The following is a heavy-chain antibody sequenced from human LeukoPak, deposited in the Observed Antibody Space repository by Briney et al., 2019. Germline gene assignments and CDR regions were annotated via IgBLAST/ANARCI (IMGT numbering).Heavy chain of an antibody. Sequence: GGSLRLSCAASGFTFSSYSMNWVRQAPGKGLEWVSSISSSSSYIYYADSVKGRFTISRDNAKNSLYLQMNGLRAEDTAVYYCATVGSSWYQNDYWGQGTLVTVSS. CDR1: GFTFSSYS. CDR2: ISSSSSYI. CDR3: ATVGSSWYQNDY. D-gene: IGHD6-13*01. V-gene: IGHV3-21*01. J-gene: IGHJ4*02.